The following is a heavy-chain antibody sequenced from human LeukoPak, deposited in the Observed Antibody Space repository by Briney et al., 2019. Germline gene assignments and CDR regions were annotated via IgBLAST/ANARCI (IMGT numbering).Heavy chain of an antibody. J-gene: IGHJ2*01. CDR2: INPSGGGT. V-gene: IGHV1-46*01. CDR3: ARDWKGNQWEVGLMIGL. CDR1: GYTFTNYY. D-gene: IGHD1-26*01. Sequence: ASVKVSCKASGYTFTNYYIHWVRQAPGQGLEWMGIINPSGGGTSYAQRFQGRVTMTRDTSTSTVYMELTSLRSEDTAVYYCARDWKGNQWEVGLMIGLWGRGTLVIVSS.